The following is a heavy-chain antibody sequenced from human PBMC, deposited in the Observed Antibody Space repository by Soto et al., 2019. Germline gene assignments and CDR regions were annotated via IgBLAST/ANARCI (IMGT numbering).Heavy chain of an antibody. CDR3: TRVGEYCSSTSCYQNFDY. Sequence: PGGSLRLSCAASGFTFTTYTMSWVRQAPGKGLEWVSVISGSGGRPSYADSVQGRFIISRDNPKSTLYLQMNSLRAEDTAVYYCTRVGEYCSSTSCYQNFDYWGQGTLVTVSS. D-gene: IGHD2-2*01. CDR2: ISGSGGRP. CDR1: GFTFTTYT. V-gene: IGHV3-23*01. J-gene: IGHJ4*02.